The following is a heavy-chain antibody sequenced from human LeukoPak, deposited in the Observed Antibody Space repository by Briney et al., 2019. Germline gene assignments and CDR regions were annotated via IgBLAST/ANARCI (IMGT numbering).Heavy chain of an antibody. J-gene: IGHJ4*02. CDR1: GFTFSDHY. CDR2: LRSRAKSYTT. D-gene: IGHD6-19*01. Sequence: GGSLRLSCAASGFTFSDHYMDSVRQAPGKGLERVGRLRSRAKSYTTDYAPCVRGRFTISRDDSQNSLYLQMRSLKTEDTAVYHCVRVAYTSDWHFDYWGQGTLVTVSS. CDR3: VRVAYTSDWHFDY. V-gene: IGHV3-72*01.